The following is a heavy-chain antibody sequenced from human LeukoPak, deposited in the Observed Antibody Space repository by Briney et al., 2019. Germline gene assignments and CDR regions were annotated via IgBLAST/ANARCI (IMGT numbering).Heavy chain of an antibody. V-gene: IGHV3-23*01. Sequence: PGGSLRLSCAASGFTFSSYAMSWVRQAPGKGLEWVSDISGYGGTTNYADSVKGRFTISRDNSKNTLYLQMNSLRAEDTAVYYCAKDRDFGSGSYYKVDYWGQGTLVTVSS. CDR3: AKDRDFGSGSYYKVDY. CDR2: ISGYGGTT. D-gene: IGHD3-10*01. CDR1: GFTFSSYA. J-gene: IGHJ4*02.